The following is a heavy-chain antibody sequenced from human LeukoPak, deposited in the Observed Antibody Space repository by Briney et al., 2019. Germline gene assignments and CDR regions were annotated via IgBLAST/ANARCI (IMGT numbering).Heavy chain of an antibody. CDR2: ISLTGHT. Sequence: PSETLSLTCGVSGGPISNNNWWSCVRQPPGQGLEWIGEISLTGHTHYNPSLESRVTVSLDKSKNQLSLTLTSVTAADTAVYYCSRENGAFSPFGYWGQGTLVTVLS. J-gene: IGHJ4*02. V-gene: IGHV4/OR15-8*02. CDR1: GGPISNNNW. CDR3: SRENGAFSPFGY. D-gene: IGHD2-8*01.